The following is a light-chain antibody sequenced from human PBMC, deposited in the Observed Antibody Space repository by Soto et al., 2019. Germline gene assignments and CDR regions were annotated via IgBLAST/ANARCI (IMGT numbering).Light chain of an antibody. J-gene: IGKJ5*01. CDR2: AAS. CDR1: QSISSY. V-gene: IGKV1-39*01. Sequence: DIQMTQSPSSLSASVGDRVTITCRASQSISSYLNWYQQKPGKAPKLLIYAASSLQSGVPSRFSGSGSGTDFTLTISSLQPEDFATYYCQQSYSTLIPCGQGTRLEIK. CDR3: QQSYSTLIP.